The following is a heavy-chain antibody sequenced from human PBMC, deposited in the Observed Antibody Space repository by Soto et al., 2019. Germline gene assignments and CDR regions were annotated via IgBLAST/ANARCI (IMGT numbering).Heavy chain of an antibody. J-gene: IGHJ4*02. V-gene: IGHV1-69*06. CDR1: GGTFSSYA. D-gene: IGHD2-15*01. CDR2: IIPIFGTQ. Sequence: SVKVSCKASGGTFSSYAISWVGQPPGRGVEWMGGIIPIFGTQNYAQNFQGRVTITADKTTSTTYMELSSLRFEAAALYYCASRAACAENAFEYWGQGTLGTVSS. CDR3: ASRAACAENAFEY.